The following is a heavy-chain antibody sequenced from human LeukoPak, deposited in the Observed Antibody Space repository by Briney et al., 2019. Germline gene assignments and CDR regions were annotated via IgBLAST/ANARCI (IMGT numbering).Heavy chain of an antibody. CDR1: GFTFSSYS. V-gene: IGHV3-48*01. J-gene: IGHJ4*02. Sequence: GGSLRLSCAASGFTFSSYSMNWVRQAPGKGLEWVSYISSSSNTIYYADSVKGRFTISRDNAKNSLYLQMNSLRAEDTAVYYCAKANGYYFDCWGQGTLVTVSS. D-gene: IGHD2-8*01. CDR3: AKANGYYFDC. CDR2: ISSSSNTI.